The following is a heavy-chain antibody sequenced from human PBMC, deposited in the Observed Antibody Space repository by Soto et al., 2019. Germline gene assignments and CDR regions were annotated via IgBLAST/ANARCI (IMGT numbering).Heavy chain of an antibody. CDR3: ASYIEGGGGRGY. Sequence: QVQLQESGPGLVKPSETLSLTCTVSGGSITGYHWSWIRQPPGKGLEWIGYTHGSGITNYNPSLPGRVHITISPSQDPFSPEPGPGNASKPGRLYCASYIEGGGGRGYWGQGHLLTVSS. J-gene: IGHJ4*02. D-gene: IGHD1-26*01. CDR1: GGSITGYH. V-gene: IGHV4-59*08. CDR2: THGSGIT.